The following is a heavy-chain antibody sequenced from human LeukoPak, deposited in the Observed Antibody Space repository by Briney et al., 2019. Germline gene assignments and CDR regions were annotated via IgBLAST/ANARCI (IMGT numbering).Heavy chain of an antibody. J-gene: IGHJ4*02. CDR2: LYYRGSA. D-gene: IGHD1-26*01. V-gene: IGHV4-39*01. CDR3: ARTLGSYFDY. Sequence: SETLSLTCIVSGGSISSDSYYWAWIRQPPGKGLQWIGSLYYRGSAYYGPSLKGRVTISGDTSQNQFSLKLSSVTATDTAVYYCARTLGSYFDYWGQGTLVTVSS. CDR1: GGSISSDSYY.